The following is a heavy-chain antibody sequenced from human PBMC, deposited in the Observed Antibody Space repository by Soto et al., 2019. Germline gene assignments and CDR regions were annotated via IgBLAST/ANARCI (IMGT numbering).Heavy chain of an antibody. CDR1: GGTFSSYA. D-gene: IGHD2-2*01. V-gene: IGHV1-69*13. Sequence: PSVKVSCKASGGTFSSYAISWVRQAPGQGLEWMGGIIPIFGTANYAQKFQGRVTITADESTSTAYMELSSLRSEDTAVYYCARVGYCSSTSCYANYYYMDVWGKGTTVTVSS. J-gene: IGHJ6*03. CDR3: ARVGYCSSTSCYANYYYMDV. CDR2: IIPIFGTA.